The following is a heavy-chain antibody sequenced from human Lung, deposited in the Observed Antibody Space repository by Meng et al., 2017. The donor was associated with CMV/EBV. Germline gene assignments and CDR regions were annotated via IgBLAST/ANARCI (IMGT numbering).Heavy chain of an antibody. Sequence: GESLKISCAASGFTFDDYAMHWVRQAPGKGLEWVSLISWDGGSTYYADSVKGRFTISRDNSKNSLYLQMNSLRAEDNALYYCAKGLRYYYGMDVWGQGTTVTVSS. CDR3: AKGLRYYYGMDV. J-gene: IGHJ6*02. D-gene: IGHD6-19*01. CDR2: ISWDGGST. V-gene: IGHV3-43D*03. CDR1: GFTFDDYA.